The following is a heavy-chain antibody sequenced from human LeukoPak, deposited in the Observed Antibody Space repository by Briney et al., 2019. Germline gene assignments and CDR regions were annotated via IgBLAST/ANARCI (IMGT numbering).Heavy chain of an antibody. V-gene: IGHV1-69*13. J-gene: IGHJ5*02. CDR3: ARTIRDFWSGYSNWFDP. D-gene: IGHD3-3*01. Sequence: SVKVSCKASGYTFTSYGISSVRQAPGQGLEWMGGIIPIFGTANYAQKFQGRVTITADESTSTAYMELSSLRSEDTAVYYCARTIRDFWSGYSNWFDPWGQGTLVTVSS. CDR1: GYTFTSYG. CDR2: IIPIFGTA.